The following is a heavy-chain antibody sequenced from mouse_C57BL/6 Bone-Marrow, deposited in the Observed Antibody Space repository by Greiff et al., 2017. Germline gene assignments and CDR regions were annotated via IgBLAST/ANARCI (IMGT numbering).Heavy chain of an antibody. D-gene: IGHD1-1*01. Sequence: VQLQQSGPELVKPGASVKMSCKASGYTFTDYNMHWLKQSHGKSLEWIGYINPNNGGTSYNQKFKGKATLTVNKSSSTAYMELRSLKSEDSAVYYCARGATVVARGYWGQGTTRTVSS. J-gene: IGHJ2*01. V-gene: IGHV1-22*01. CDR3: ARGATVVARGY. CDR2: INPNNGGT. CDR1: GYTFTDYN.